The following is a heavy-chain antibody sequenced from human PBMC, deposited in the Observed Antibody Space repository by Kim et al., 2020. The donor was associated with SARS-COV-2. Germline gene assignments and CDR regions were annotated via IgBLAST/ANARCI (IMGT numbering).Heavy chain of an antibody. Sequence: ASVKVSCKASGYTFTSYYMHWVRQAPGQGLEWMGIINPSGGSTSYAQKFQGRVTMTRDTSTSTVYMELSSLRSEDTAVYYCARAYCGGDCLSWFDPWGQGTLVTVSS. V-gene: IGHV1-46*01. CDR2: INPSGGST. CDR1: GYTFTSYY. D-gene: IGHD2-21*02. J-gene: IGHJ5*02. CDR3: ARAYCGGDCLSWFDP.